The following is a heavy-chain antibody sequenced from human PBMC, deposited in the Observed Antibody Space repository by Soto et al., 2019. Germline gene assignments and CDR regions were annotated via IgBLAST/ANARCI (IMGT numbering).Heavy chain of an antibody. J-gene: IGHJ4*02. D-gene: IGHD3-22*01. V-gene: IGHV1-8*01. CDR3: ARAHYYDGSGYYPNFDY. CDR2: MNPNSGNT. Sequence: QVQLVQSGAEVKKPGASVKVSCKASGYTFTSYDINWVRQATGQGLEWMGWMNPNSGNTGYAQKFQGRVTMTRNTSRSTAYMGLSSLRSADTAVYYCARAHYYDGSGYYPNFDYWGQGTLVTVSS. CDR1: GYTFTSYD.